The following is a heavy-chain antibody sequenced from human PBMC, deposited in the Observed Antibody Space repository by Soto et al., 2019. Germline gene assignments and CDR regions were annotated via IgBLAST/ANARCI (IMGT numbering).Heavy chain of an antibody. J-gene: IGHJ4*02. CDR1: GFTFSTYA. V-gene: IGHV3-23*01. D-gene: IGHD6-13*01. CDR2: IIHSGDST. CDR3: ATGQQLGY. Sequence: EVQLLESGGGLVQPGGSLRLSCAASGFTFSTYAMSWVRQALGKGLEWVSKIIHSGDSTYYADSVKGRFTISRDNSKNTVYLQMNSLRAEDTAVYYCATGQQLGYWGQGTLVTVSS.